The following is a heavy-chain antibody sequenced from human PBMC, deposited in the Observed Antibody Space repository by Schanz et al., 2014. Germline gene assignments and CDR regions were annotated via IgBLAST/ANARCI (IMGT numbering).Heavy chain of an antibody. CDR3: ARPRFDYGEVDY. CDR1: GFTLSNSD. J-gene: IGHJ4*02. V-gene: IGHV3-13*01. Sequence: EEQLLQSGGGLVQPGGSLRLSCAASGFTLSNSDMHWVRQGTGKGLEWVSTIGYLGDTYYPDSVRGRFTISRDRFQNTLYLRMSSLRAEDTAVYYCARPRFDYGEVDYWGQGTLVTVSS. D-gene: IGHD4-17*01. CDR2: IGYLGDT.